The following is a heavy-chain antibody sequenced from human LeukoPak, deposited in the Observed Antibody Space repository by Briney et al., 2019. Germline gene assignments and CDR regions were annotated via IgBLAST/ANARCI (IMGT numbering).Heavy chain of an antibody. D-gene: IGHD2-15*01. Sequence: SETLSLTCTVSGGSISSSSYYWGWIRQPPGKGLEWIGSIYYSGSTYYNPSLKSRVTISVDTSKNQFSLKLSSVTAADTAVYYCASLNPVVVAATPDLWYNWFDPWGQGTLVTVSS. CDR2: IYYSGST. CDR1: GGSISSSSYY. J-gene: IGHJ5*02. V-gene: IGHV4-39*07. CDR3: ASLNPVVVAATPDLWYNWFDP.